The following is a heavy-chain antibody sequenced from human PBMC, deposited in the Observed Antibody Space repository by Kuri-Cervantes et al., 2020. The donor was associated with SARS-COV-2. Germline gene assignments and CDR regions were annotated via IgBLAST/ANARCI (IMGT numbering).Heavy chain of an antibody. D-gene: IGHD5-12*01. CDR2: IYPGDSDT. CDR1: GYSFTSYW. J-gene: IGHJ4*02. V-gene: IGHV5-51*01. Sequence: GESLKISCKGSGYSFTSYWIGWVRQMPGKGLEWMGIIYPGDSDTRYSPSFQGQVTISADKSISTAYLQWSSLKASDTAMYYCARHNWGGYSGYDLIDYWGQGTLVTVSS. CDR3: ARHNWGGYSGYDLIDY.